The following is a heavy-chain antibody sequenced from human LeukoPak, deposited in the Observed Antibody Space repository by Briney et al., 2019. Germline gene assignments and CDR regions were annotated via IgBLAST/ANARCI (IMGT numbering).Heavy chain of an antibody. V-gene: IGHV4-61*08. D-gene: IGHD1-14*01. Sequence: PSETLSLTCAVSGGSISSGGYSWSWIRQPPGKGLEWIGYIYYSGSTNYNPSLKSRVTISVDTSKNQFSLKLSSVTAADTAVYYCARDHTTRDAFDIWGQGTMVTVSS. CDR1: GGSISSGGYS. CDR2: IYYSGST. J-gene: IGHJ3*02. CDR3: ARDHTTRDAFDI.